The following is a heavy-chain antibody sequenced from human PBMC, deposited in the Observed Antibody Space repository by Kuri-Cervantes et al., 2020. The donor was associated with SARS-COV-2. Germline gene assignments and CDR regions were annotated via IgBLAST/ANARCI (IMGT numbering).Heavy chain of an antibody. J-gene: IGHJ3*02. D-gene: IGHD3-22*01. CDR2: ISYDGSNK. CDR3: ARDSGMIVVVIGAFDI. CDR1: GFTFSSYA. V-gene: IGHV3-30-3*01. Sequence: GESLKISCAASGFTFSSYAMHWVRQAPGKGLEWVAVISYDGSNKYYADSVKGRFTIYRDNSKDTLYLQMNSLRAEDTAVYYCARDSGMIVVVIGAFDIWGQGTMVTVSS.